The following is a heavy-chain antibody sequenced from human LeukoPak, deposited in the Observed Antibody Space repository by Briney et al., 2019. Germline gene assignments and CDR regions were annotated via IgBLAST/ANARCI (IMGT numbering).Heavy chain of an antibody. D-gene: IGHD3-10*01. Sequence: PGRSLRLSCAASGFTFSTYGLHWVRQAPGKGLEWVALIWYDGSNKYYADSVKGRFTISRDNSKNTLYLQMNSLRAEDTAVYYCARSTGRYAHFDYWGQGTLVTVSS. CDR3: ARSTGRYAHFDY. CDR2: IWYDGSNK. J-gene: IGHJ4*02. CDR1: GFTFSTYG. V-gene: IGHV3-33*01.